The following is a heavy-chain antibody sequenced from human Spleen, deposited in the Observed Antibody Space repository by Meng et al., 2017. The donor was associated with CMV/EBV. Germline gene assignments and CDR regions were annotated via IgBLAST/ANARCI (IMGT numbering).Heavy chain of an antibody. J-gene: IGHJ6*02. CDR1: GGSISSSSYY. V-gene: IGHV4-39*07. CDR2: IYYSGST. Sequence: SETLSLTCTVSGGSISSSSYYWGWIRQPPGKGLEWIGSIYYSGSTYYNPSLKSRVTISVDTSKNQFSLKLSSVTAADTVVYYCARDQGTYDFWEKYGMDVWGQGTTVTVSS. D-gene: IGHD3-3*01. CDR3: ARDQGTYDFWEKYGMDV.